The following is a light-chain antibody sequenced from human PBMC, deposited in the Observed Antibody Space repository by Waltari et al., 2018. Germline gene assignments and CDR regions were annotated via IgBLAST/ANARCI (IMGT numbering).Light chain of an antibody. CDR2: DVS. V-gene: IGLV2-14*03. Sequence: QSALTQPASVSGSPGPSITIPCTGTSSTLGGYNYLPWYQQHPGKAPKLMIFDVSNRPSGVSNRFSGSKSGNTASLTISGLQAEDEADYYCSSYTSSSTLVFGGGTKLTVL. J-gene: IGLJ3*02. CDR3: SSYTSSSTLV. CDR1: SSTLGGYNY.